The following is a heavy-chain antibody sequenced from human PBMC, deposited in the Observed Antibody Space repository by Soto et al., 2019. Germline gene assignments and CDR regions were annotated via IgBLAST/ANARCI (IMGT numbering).Heavy chain of an antibody. CDR1: GYTFTDYY. CDR3: ARDVTRTQSCTNGVCYYHYYDMDV. CDR2: SNPNSGGT. Sequence: ASVKFSCKASGYTFTDYYVHCVRQAPGQGLEWMGWSNPNSGGTKTAQKFQGRVTVTRDTSISTAYMDLSRLRSDDTAVYYCARDVTRTQSCTNGVCYYHYYDMDVWGQGTMVTVSS. V-gene: IGHV1-2*02. D-gene: IGHD2-8*01. J-gene: IGHJ6*02.